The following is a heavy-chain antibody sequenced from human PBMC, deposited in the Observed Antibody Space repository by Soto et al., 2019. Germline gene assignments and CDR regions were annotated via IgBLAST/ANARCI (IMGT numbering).Heavy chain of an antibody. D-gene: IGHD4-17*01. CDR3: ARLVYGDFDY. Sequence: QVQLQQWGAGLLKPSETLSLTYAVYGGSFRDYYWSWIRQSPGKGLEWIGEINHRGSTTYNPSLKSRVTMSLDTSKNQFSLELRSVTPADTAVYYRARLVYGDFDYWGQGSLVTVSS. CDR1: GGSFRDYY. V-gene: IGHV4-34*02. CDR2: INHRGST. J-gene: IGHJ4*02.